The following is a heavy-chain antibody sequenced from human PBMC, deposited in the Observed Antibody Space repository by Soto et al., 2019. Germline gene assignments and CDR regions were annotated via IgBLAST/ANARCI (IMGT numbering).Heavy chain of an antibody. Sequence: ASVKVSCKASGYTFTSYGISWVRQAPGQGLEWMGWVSAYNGNTNYAQKLQGRVTMTTDTSTSTAYMELRSLRSDDTAVYYCARVPPYSSGCHGCYYYGMDVWGQGTTVTVSS. D-gene: IGHD6-19*01. J-gene: IGHJ6*02. V-gene: IGHV1-18*01. CDR2: VSAYNGNT. CDR3: ARVPPYSSGCHGCYYYGMDV. CDR1: GYTFTSYG.